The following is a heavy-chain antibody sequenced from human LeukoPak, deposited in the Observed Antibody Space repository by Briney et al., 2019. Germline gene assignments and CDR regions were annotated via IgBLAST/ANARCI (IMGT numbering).Heavy chain of an antibody. J-gene: IGHJ5*02. CDR1: GGTFSSYA. Sequence: ASVKVSCKASGGTFSSYAISWVRQAPGQGLGWMGGIIPIFSTANYAQKFQGRVTITTDESTSTAYMELSSLRSEDTAVYYCASCSSTSCYMNWFDPWGQGTLVTVSS. V-gene: IGHV1-69*05. D-gene: IGHD2-2*02. CDR3: ASCSSTSCYMNWFDP. CDR2: IIPIFSTA.